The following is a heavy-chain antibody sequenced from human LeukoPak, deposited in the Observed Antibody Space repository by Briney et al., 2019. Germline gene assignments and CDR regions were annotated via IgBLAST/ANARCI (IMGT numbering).Heavy chain of an antibody. CDR2: IYHSGSI. V-gene: IGHV4-4*02. J-gene: IGHJ4*02. D-gene: IGHD4-17*01. CDR3: ASAMTSVTTTVPYDY. Sequence: SETLSLTCAVSGGSISSNNWWSWVRPPPGKGLEWVGEIYHSGSINYNPSLKSRVTISVDKSKNQFSLKLSSVTAADTAVYYCASAMTSVTTTVPYDYWGQGTLVTVSS. CDR1: GGSISSNNW.